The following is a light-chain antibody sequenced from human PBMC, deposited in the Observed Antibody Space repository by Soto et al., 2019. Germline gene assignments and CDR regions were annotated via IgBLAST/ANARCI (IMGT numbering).Light chain of an antibody. CDR2: KVS. J-gene: IGKJ1*01. CDR3: QQYSYHWT. Sequence: DIQMTQSPSTLSASVGDTVTITCRTSETINNWLAWYQQKPGKAPKFLIYKVSTLEDGVPSRFSGSGSGTEFTLTIRGLQPDDFATYYCQQYSYHWTFGQGTKVDIK. V-gene: IGKV1-5*03. CDR1: ETINNW.